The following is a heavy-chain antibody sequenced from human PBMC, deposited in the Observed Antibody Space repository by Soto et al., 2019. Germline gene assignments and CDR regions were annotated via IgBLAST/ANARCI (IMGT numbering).Heavy chain of an antibody. J-gene: IGHJ4*02. D-gene: IGHD3-22*01. Sequence: GASVKVSCKASGYIFTRYAMHWVRQAPGQRLEWMGWIDAGNGNTKYSPNLQGRVTITRDTSATTAYMELSSLRSEDTAVYCCARDRNYDSSGYYAYWGQGTQVTVSS. CDR3: ARDRNYDSSGYYAY. CDR2: IDAGNGNT. CDR1: GYIFTRYA. V-gene: IGHV1-3*01.